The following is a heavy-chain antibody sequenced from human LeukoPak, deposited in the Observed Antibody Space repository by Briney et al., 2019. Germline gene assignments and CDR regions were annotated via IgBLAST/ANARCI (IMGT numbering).Heavy chain of an antibody. V-gene: IGHV4-59*08. Sequence: SETLSLTCTVSGGSISSYYWSWIRQPPGKGLEWIGYIYYSGSTNYNPSLKSRVTISVDTSKNQFSLKLSSVTAADTAVYYCARAFRARYFDLWGRGTLVTVSS. CDR1: GGSISSYY. J-gene: IGHJ2*01. D-gene: IGHD2/OR15-2a*01. CDR2: IYYSGST. CDR3: ARAFRARYFDL.